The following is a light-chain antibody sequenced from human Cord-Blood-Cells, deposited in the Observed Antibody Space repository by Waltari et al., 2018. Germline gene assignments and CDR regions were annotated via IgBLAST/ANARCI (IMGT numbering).Light chain of an antibody. CDR2: DAS. CDR3: QQYDNLPLT. Sequence: EIHMTQSPSPLSASVGDRVTITCQASPDISNYLNWYHQKPGKAPNLLIYDASNLETGVPSRFSGSGSGTDFTFTISSLQPKNIATFYCQQYDNLPLTFGGGTKVEIK. J-gene: IGKJ4*01. V-gene: IGKV1-33*01. CDR1: PDISNY.